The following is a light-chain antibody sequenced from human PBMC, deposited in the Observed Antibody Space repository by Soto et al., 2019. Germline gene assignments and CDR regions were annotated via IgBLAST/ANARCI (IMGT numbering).Light chain of an antibody. V-gene: IGKV3-20*01. CDR2: DAS. CDR3: QQYGSSGT. Sequence: EIVLTQSPGTRSLSPGERATLSFRPSQSVRSNLAWYQQKPGQAPRLLIHDASNRATGIPARFSGSGSGTDFTLTISRPEPEDFPVYYCQQYGSSGTLGQGTKVDIK. J-gene: IGKJ1*01. CDR1: QSVRSN.